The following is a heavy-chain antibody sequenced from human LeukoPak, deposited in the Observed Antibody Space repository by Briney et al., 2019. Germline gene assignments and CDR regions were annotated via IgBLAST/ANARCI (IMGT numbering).Heavy chain of an antibody. D-gene: IGHD1-26*01. CDR1: GYTFTSYG. CDR3: ATRWASGSYLTDRGKYYFDY. J-gene: IGHJ4*02. Sequence: GASVKVSCKASGYTFTSYGISWVRQAPGQGLEWMGWISAYNGNTNYAQKLQGRVTMTTDTSTSTAYMELRSLRSDDTAVYYCATRWASGSYLTDRGKYYFDYWGQGTLVTVSS. CDR2: ISAYNGNT. V-gene: IGHV1-18*01.